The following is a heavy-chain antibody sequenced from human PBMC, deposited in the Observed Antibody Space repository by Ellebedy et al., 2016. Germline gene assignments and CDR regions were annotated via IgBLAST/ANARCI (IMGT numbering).Heavy chain of an antibody. J-gene: IGHJ5*02. V-gene: IGHV1-8*01. CDR1: GYTFTSYD. CDR2: MNPNSGNT. CDR3: ARGDRVHNWFDP. D-gene: IGHD3-3*01. Sequence: ASVKVSXXASGYTFTSYDINWVRQATGQGLEWMGWMNPNSGNTGYAQKFQGRVTMTRNTSISTAYMELSSLRSEDTAVYYCARGDRVHNWFDPWGQGTLVTVSS.